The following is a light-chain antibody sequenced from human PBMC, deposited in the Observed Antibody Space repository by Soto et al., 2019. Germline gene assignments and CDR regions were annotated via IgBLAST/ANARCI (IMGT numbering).Light chain of an antibody. J-gene: IGKJ2*02. Sequence: EIVLTQSPGTLSLSPGERATLSCRASQSVSSGYLAWYQQKPGHAPRLLIYGASSRATGIPDRFSGSGSGTDFTLTISRLEPEDCAVNYCQQYGNSPRTFGQGTKLEIK. CDR3: QQYGNSPRT. V-gene: IGKV3-20*01. CDR1: QSVSSGY. CDR2: GAS.